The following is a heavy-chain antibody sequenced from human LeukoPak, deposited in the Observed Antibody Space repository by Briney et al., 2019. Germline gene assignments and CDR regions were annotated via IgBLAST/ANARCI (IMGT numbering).Heavy chain of an antibody. D-gene: IGHD3-10*01. CDR2: INPNSGGT. CDR1: GYTFTDHF. J-gene: IGHJ4*02. Sequence: ASVKVSCKASGYTFTDHFMHWVRHAPGQGLEWVGWINPNSGGTSYAQKFKGRVTMTRDTSINTVYMELSRLGSDDTAVYYCARDYELGTPGSAYEFFDYWGQGTLVTVSS. V-gene: IGHV1-2*02. CDR3: ARDYELGTPGSAYEFFDY.